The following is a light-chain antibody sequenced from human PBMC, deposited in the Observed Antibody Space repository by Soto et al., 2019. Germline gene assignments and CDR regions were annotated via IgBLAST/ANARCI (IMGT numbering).Light chain of an antibody. V-gene: IGKV3-15*01. J-gene: IGKJ2*01. CDR1: QSVSSN. CDR3: QQYKSYPYT. Sequence: ERVMTPSPATLSVSTGERATLSCRASQSVSSNLAWYQQKHGQAPRLLIYGASTRATGIPARFSGSGSGTELTLTISSLQPDDGATYYCQQYKSYPYTFGQGTKVDIK. CDR2: GAS.